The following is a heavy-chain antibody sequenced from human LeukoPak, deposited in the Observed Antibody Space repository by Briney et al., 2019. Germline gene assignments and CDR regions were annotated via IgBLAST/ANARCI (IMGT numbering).Heavy chain of an antibody. CDR2: IHHSGTT. D-gene: IGHD6-13*01. J-gene: IGHJ4*02. CDR3: SSHVSAAAGGR. Sequence: SETLSLTCAVSGGSVRDYYWSWIRQPPGKGLEWIAEIHHSGTTKYNPSLEGRVTISMDTSKNQFSLKLSSLTAADTAVYYCSSHVSAAAGGRWGPGTLVTVSS. V-gene: IGHV4-34*01. CDR1: GGSVRDYY.